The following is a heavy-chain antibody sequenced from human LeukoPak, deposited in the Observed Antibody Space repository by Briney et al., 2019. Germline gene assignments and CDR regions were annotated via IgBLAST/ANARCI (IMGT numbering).Heavy chain of an antibody. CDR3: ASHEGGTSYYGSGNYLCDY. J-gene: IGHJ4*02. V-gene: IGHV1-69*04. Sequence: GASVKVSCKASGGTFSNFGISWVRQAPGQGLEWMERIIPILGITNYAQKFQGRVTITGDKSTSTAYTELNSLRSEDTAVYYCASHEGGTSYYGSGNYLCDYWGQGTLVTVSS. CDR2: IIPILGIT. CDR1: GGTFSNFG. D-gene: IGHD3-10*01.